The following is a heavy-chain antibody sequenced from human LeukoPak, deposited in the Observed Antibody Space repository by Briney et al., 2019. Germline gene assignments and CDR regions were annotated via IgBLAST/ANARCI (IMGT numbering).Heavy chain of an antibody. CDR2: IFKGGT. D-gene: IGHD3-10*01. CDR1: GGSIRSDGSS. V-gene: IGHV4-30-2*01. J-gene: IGHJ3*02. Sequence: SETLSLTCGVSGGSIRSDGSSWSWIRQTPGKGLECIGFIFKGGTYYNPSLNSRLAISEDRSKNQFSLRLTSVTAADTAVYYCARLRGYFGSGSPNVAFDIWGQGTMVTVSS. CDR3: ARLRGYFGSGSPNVAFDI.